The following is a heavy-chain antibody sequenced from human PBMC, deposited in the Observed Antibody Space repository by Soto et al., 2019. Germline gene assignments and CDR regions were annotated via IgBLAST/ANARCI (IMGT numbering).Heavy chain of an antibody. V-gene: IGHV1-69*08. D-gene: IGHD2-2*02. CDR3: AREEGSYNMGTFPFYYMDV. Sequence: QVQLVQSGPEVKKSGSSVKVSCKLSGGTFTSETISWVRQAPGQGLEWMGRIIPILGTGNYAQKFQGRITNTEDQSKNTRYMELSSLTSEDTAVYFFAREEGSYNMGTFPFYYMDVWGNGTTVTVSS. J-gene: IGHJ6*03. CDR2: IIPILGTG. CDR1: GGTFTSET.